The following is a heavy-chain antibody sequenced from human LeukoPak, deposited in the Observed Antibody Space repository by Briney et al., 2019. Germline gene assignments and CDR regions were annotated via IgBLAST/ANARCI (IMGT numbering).Heavy chain of an antibody. V-gene: IGHV2-5*01. Sequence: GSGPTLVKPTQTLTLTCTFSGFSLSTSGVGVAWIRQPPGKALEWLALIYWNDDKRYSPSLKTRLTITKDTSTDQVVLIMANMDPVDTATYYCAHLYNNDDTYYFDYWGQGTLVTVSS. CDR1: GFSLSTSGVG. D-gene: IGHD1-14*01. J-gene: IGHJ4*02. CDR2: IYWNDDK. CDR3: AHLYNNDDTYYFDY.